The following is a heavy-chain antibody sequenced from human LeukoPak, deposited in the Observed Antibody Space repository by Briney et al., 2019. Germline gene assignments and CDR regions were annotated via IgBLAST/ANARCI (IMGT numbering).Heavy chain of an antibody. V-gene: IGHV4-39*01. J-gene: IGHJ4*02. D-gene: IGHD3-3*01. CDR1: GGSISSSSYY. CDR3: ARSGYSKRGDY. Sequence: PSETLSLTCTVSGGSISSSSYYWGWIRQPPGKGLEWIGSIYYSGSTYYNPSLKSRVAIFVDTSKNQFSLKLSSVTAADTAVYYCARSGYSKRGDYWGQGTLVTVSS. CDR2: IYYSGST.